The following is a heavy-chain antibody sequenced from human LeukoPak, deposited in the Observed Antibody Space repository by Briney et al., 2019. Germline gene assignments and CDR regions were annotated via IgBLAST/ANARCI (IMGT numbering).Heavy chain of an antibody. V-gene: IGHV3-23*01. J-gene: IGHJ4*02. CDR3: ASSYSYGYSDY. D-gene: IGHD5-18*01. Sequence: GGSLRLSCAASGFTFSSYGMSWVRQAPGKGLEWVSAISGSGGSTYYADSVKGRFTISRDNSKNTLYLQMNSLSAEDTAVYYCASSYSYGYSDYWGQGTLVTVSS. CDR1: GFTFSSYG. CDR2: ISGSGGST.